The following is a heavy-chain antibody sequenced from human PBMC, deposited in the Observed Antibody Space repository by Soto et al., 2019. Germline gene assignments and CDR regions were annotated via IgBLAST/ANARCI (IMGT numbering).Heavy chain of an antibody. V-gene: IGHV1-3*01. CDR3: ERVLVRGVDY. D-gene: IGHD3-10*01. CDR2: INAGNGNT. J-gene: IGHJ4*02. Sequence: XSVKVSCNASGYPFTSYAMHWGRQAPGQRLEWMGWINAGNGNTKYSQKFQGRVTITRDTSASTAYMELSSLRSEDTAVYYCERVLVRGVDYWGQGTLVTVSS. CDR1: GYPFTSYA.